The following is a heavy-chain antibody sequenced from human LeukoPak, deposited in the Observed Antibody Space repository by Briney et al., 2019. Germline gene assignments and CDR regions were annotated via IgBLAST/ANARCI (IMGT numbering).Heavy chain of an antibody. J-gene: IGHJ4*02. CDR3: ARDLAWGAFDN. Sequence: GGTLRLSCAASGFTFSSYGMSWVRQAPGKGLEWVSAISGSGGSTYYADSVKGRFTISRDNSKNTLYLQMNSLRAEDTAVYYCARDLAWGAFDNWGQGTLVTVSS. CDR2: ISGSGGST. D-gene: IGHD7-27*01. V-gene: IGHV3-23*01. CDR1: GFTFSSYG.